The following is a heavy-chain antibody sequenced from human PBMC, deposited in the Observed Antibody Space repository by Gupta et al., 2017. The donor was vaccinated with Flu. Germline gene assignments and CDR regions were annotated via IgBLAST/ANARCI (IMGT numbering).Heavy chain of an antibody. V-gene: IGHV7-4-1*02. J-gene: IGHJ6*03. CDR2: VNTNTGNP. Sequence: APGQGLEWMGWVNTNTGNPTYAQDFTGRFVFSLDTSVSTAYLQISSLKAEDTAVYYCARDIRVATFGVVISSDYNMDVWGDGTTVTVSS. D-gene: IGHD3-3*01. CDR3: ARDIRVATFGVVISSDYNMDV.